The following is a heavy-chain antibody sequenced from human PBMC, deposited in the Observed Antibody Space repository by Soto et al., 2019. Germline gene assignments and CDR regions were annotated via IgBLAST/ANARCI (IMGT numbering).Heavy chain of an antibody. Sequence: SETLSLTCTVSGGSISSYYWSWIRQPPGKGLEWIGYIYYSGSTNYNPSLKSRVTISVDTSKNQFSLKLSSVTAADTAVYYCARSGYSSGWYYFDYWGQGTLVTVSS. CDR1: GGSISSYY. D-gene: IGHD6-19*01. J-gene: IGHJ4*02. CDR2: IYYSGST. CDR3: ARSGYSSGWYYFDY. V-gene: IGHV4-59*01.